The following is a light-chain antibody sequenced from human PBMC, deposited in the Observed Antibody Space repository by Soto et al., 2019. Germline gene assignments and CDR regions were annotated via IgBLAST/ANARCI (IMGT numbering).Light chain of an antibody. CDR3: QSYDGSLATSS. Sequence: QSVLTQPPSVSGTPGQRVSISCTGTSSNLGAGYDVHWYQQLPGAAPRLLIFGNNVRPSGVPDRFSGSKSGTSASLAITGRQAEDEAIYHCQSYDGSLATSSFGAGTQLTVL. CDR2: GNN. J-gene: IGLJ2*01. CDR1: SSNLGAGYD. V-gene: IGLV1-40*01.